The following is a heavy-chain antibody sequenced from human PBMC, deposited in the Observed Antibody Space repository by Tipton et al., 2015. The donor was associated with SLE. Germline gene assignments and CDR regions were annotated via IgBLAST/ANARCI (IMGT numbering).Heavy chain of an antibody. CDR2: VNPDGSSK. CDR1: GFTFTNYW. V-gene: IGHV3-74*01. CDR3: SRVSNSDGMVV. Sequence: SLRLSCAASGFTFTNYWMHWVRQAPGKGPVWVSRVNPDGSSKDYADSVKGRFTISRDNAKNTLYLQMNSLRGEDTAVYYCSRVSNSDGMVVWGQGATVTVSS. J-gene: IGHJ6*02. D-gene: IGHD5-24*01.